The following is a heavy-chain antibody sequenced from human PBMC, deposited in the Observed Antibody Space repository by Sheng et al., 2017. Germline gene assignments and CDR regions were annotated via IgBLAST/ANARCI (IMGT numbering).Heavy chain of an antibody. Sequence: QVQLVQSGAEVKKPGASVKVSCKASGYTFTSYAMHWVRQAAGQRLEWMGWINAGNGNTKYSQKFQGRVTITRDTSASTAYMELSSLRSEDTAVYYCARDTHYYDSSGYYFDYWGQGTLVTVSS. CDR3: ARDTHYYDSSGYYFDY. CDR1: GYTFTSYA. V-gene: IGHV1-3*01. J-gene: IGHJ4*02. D-gene: IGHD3-22*01. CDR2: INAGNGNT.